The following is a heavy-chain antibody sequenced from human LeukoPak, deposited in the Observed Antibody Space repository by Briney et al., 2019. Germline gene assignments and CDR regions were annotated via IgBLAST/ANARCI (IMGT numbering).Heavy chain of an antibody. J-gene: IGHJ4*02. CDR3: ARDYASGSWYSDY. CDR1: GYTFTKYD. V-gene: IGHV1-18*01. D-gene: IGHD3-10*01. CDR2: ISGYNGNT. Sequence: GASVKVSCKASGYTFTKYDFSWVRQAPGQGLEWMGWISGYNGNTNYAQKLQGRVTMTMDTSTSTAYMEPRSLRSDDTAVYYCARDYASGSWYSDYWGQGTLVTVSS.